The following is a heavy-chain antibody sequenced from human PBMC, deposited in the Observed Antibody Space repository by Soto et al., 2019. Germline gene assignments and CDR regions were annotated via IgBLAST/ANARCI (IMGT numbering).Heavy chain of an antibody. CDR1: VSTRSSYA. V-gene: IGHV3-30-3*01. CDR3: ARASRSCLSCLPYYYGLDV. Sequence: SLRLSCAAYVSTRSSYAMHWVRQAPGKGLEWVAVISYDGSNEYYAASVKCGFTISRDNSKNTLYLEMNTLRPEDTAVYYCARASRSCLSCLPYYYGLDVWGQGTTVTLS. D-gene: IGHD1-26*01. J-gene: IGHJ6*02. CDR2: ISYDGSNE.